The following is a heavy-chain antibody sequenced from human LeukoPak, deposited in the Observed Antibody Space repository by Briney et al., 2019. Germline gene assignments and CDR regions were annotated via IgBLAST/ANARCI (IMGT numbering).Heavy chain of an antibody. CDR1: GYTFTSYA. Sequence: GASVKVSCKASGYTFTSYAMNWVRQAPGQGLEWMRWINTNTGNPTYAQGFTGRFVFSLDTSVSTAYLQISSLKAEDTAVYYCARDFTGGYDSTFDYWGQGTLVTVSS. CDR3: ARDFTGGYDSTFDY. D-gene: IGHD5-12*01. V-gene: IGHV7-4-1*02. CDR2: INTNTGNP. J-gene: IGHJ4*02.